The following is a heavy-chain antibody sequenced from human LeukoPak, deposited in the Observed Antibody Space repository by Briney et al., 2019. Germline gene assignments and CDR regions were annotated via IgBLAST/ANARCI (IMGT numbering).Heavy chain of an antibody. CDR2: IKQDGSEK. CDR3: ARDYGDSYHYGMDV. Sequence: GGSLRLSCAASGFTFSSHCLTWVRQAPGKGLEWVANIKQDGSEKNCVDSVKGRFTISRDNAKNSLYLQMNNLRAEDTAIYYCARDYGDSYHYGMDVWGQGTTVTVSS. D-gene: IGHD4-17*01. J-gene: IGHJ6*02. V-gene: IGHV3-7*01. CDR1: GFTFSSHC.